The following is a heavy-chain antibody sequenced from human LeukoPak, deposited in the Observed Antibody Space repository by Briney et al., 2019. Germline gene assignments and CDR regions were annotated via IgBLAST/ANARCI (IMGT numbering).Heavy chain of an antibody. CDR3: ARDSIRFGESAFDP. J-gene: IGHJ5*02. D-gene: IGHD3-10*01. Sequence: NPSETLSLTCTVSGGSISSYYWSWIRQPAGKGLEWIGRIYTSGSTNYNPSLKSRVTMSVDTSKNQFSLKLSSVTAADTAVYYCARDSIRFGESAFDPWGQGTLVTVSS. CDR2: IYTSGST. CDR1: GGSISSYY. V-gene: IGHV4-4*07.